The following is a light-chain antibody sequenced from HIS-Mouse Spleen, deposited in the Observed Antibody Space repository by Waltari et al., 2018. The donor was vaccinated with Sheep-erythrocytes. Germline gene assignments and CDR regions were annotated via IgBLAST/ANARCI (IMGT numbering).Light chain of an antibody. V-gene: IGKV4-1*01. CDR1: QSVLYSSNNKNY. CDR3: QQYYSTPIT. Sequence: DIVMTQSPDSLAVSLGERATINCKSRQSVLYSSNNKNYVAWYQQKPGQPPKLLIYWASTRESGVPDRFSGSGSGTDFTLTISSLQAEDVAVYYCQQYYSTPITFGQGTRLEIK. CDR2: WAS. J-gene: IGKJ5*01.